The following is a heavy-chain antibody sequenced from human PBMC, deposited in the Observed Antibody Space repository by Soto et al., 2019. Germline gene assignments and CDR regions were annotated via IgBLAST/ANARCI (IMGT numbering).Heavy chain of an antibody. CDR2: IISIFGTA. CDR3: ARVHRYCSGGSCYTDFDY. CDR1: AGTCSSYA. J-gene: IGHJ4*02. Sequence: GAALKLSCKPSAGTCSSYAISWERQAPGQVLEWMGGIISIFGTANYAQKFQGRVTITADKSTSTVYMEPSSLRSEDTAVYYCARVHRYCSGGSCYTDFDYWGQGTLVTVSS. V-gene: IGHV1-69*06. D-gene: IGHD2-15*01.